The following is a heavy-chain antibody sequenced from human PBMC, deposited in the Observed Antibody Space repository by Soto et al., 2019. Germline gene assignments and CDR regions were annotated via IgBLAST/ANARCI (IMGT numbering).Heavy chain of an antibody. J-gene: IGHJ4*02. CDR3: ARAGQLSGPFDY. CDR2: INHSGST. D-gene: IGHD6-6*01. Sequence: SETLSLTCAVYGGSFSRYYWSWIRQPPGKGLEWIGEINHSGSTNYNPSLKSRVTISVDTSKNQFSLKLSSVTAADTAVYYCARAGQLSGPFDYWGQGTLVTVSS. CDR1: GGSFSRYY. V-gene: IGHV4-34*01.